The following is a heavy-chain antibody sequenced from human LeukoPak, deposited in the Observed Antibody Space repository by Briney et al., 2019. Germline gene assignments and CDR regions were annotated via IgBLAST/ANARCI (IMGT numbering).Heavy chain of an antibody. V-gene: IGHV4-34*01. CDR1: GGSFSGYS. CDR3: ARDPVGVITTVYYFDY. D-gene: IGHD3-22*01. Sequence: EPSETLSLTCAVYGGSFSGYSWTWIRQPPGKGLEWIGEMSHSGYPNYNPSLKSRVAISVDTSKNQFSLNLTSVTAADTAVYYCARDPVGVITTVYYFDYWGQGTLVTVSS. J-gene: IGHJ4*02. CDR2: MSHSGYP.